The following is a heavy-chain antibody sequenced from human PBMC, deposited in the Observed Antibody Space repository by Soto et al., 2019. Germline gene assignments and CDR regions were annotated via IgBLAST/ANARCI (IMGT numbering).Heavy chain of an antibody. J-gene: IGHJ6*02. D-gene: IGHD2-21*02. V-gene: IGHV1-24*01. CDR2: FDPEDGET. Sequence: GASVKVSCKVSGYTLTELSMHWVRQAPGKGLEWMGGFDPEDGETIYAQKFQGRVTMTEDTASNTAYMDLGRLRSDDTAIYYCARDDRQWAGAEAVVTTPRTYPGLHVWGQGTTVTVSS. CDR1: GYTLTELS. CDR3: ARDDRQWAGAEAVVTTPRTYPGLHV.